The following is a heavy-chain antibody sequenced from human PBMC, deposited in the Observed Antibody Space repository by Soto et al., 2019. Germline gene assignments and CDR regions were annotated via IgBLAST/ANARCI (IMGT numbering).Heavy chain of an antibody. D-gene: IGHD3-10*01. J-gene: IGHJ6*02. CDR2: MYYTGVT. CDR3: ARGGEPLGYYGLDV. Sequence: PSETLSLTCSVSGGSVRSGNHFWNWIRQPPGRRLEWLGYMYYTGVTNYNPSLKSRVSMSVDTSKNQFSLKLTSLTAADTAVYYCARGGEPLGYYGLDVRGQGITVTVSS. CDR1: GGSVRSGNHF. V-gene: IGHV4-61*01.